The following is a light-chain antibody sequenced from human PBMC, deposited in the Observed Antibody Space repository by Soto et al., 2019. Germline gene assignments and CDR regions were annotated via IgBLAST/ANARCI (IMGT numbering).Light chain of an antibody. CDR3: SSYTTSNTRQIV. CDR1: SSDVGGYNY. CDR2: DVS. V-gene: IGLV2-14*01. J-gene: IGLJ1*01. Sequence: QSVLTKPASVSGSAGQSISISCTGTSSDVGGYNYVSWYQQHPGKAPKFMIYDVSNRPSGVSNRFSGSKSGNTASLTISGLQAEDEADYYCSSYTTSNTRQIVFGTGTKVTVL.